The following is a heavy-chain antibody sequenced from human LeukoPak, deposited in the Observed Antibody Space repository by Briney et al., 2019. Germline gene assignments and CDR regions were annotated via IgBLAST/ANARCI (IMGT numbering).Heavy chain of an antibody. CDR3: ARDVGDYDSGDAFDI. CDR2: IKQDESEE. J-gene: IGHJ3*02. CDR1: GFPFSKYW. Sequence: PGGSLRLSCTASGFPFSKYWMSWVRQAPGKGLEWVANIKQDESEEYYVDSVKGRFTISRDNAKNSLYLQMNSLRAEDTAVYYCARDVGDYDSGDAFDIWGQGTMVTVSS. D-gene: IGHD4-17*01. V-gene: IGHV3-7*01.